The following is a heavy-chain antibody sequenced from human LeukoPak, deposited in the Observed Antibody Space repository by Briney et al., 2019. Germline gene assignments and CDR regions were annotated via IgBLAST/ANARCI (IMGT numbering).Heavy chain of an antibody. CDR3: ARDGTPIYSSGWNYMDV. CDR2: INHSGST. CDR1: GGSFSGYY. Sequence: PSETLSLTCAVYGGSFSGYYWNWIRQPPGKGLEWIGEINHSGSTNYNPSLKSRVTVSLDTSKNQFSLKLSSVTAADTAVYYCARDGTPIYSSGWNYMDVWGKGTTVTISS. D-gene: IGHD6-25*01. J-gene: IGHJ6*03. V-gene: IGHV4-34*01.